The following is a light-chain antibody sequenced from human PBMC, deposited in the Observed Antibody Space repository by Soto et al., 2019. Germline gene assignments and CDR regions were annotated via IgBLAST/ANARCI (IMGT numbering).Light chain of an antibody. CDR2: AAS. J-gene: IGKJ2*01. CDR3: QQSYSTPRRT. Sequence: DIQMTQSPSSLSASVGDRVTITCRASQSISSYLNWYQQKPGKAPKLLIYAASSLQSGVPSRLSGSGSGTDFTLTISSLQPEDFATYYCQQSYSTPRRTFGQGTKLEIK. CDR1: QSISSY. V-gene: IGKV1-39*01.